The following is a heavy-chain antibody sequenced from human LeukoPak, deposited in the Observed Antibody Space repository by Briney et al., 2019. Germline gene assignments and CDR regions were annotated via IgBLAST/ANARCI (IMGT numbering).Heavy chain of an antibody. D-gene: IGHD6-6*01. CDR2: ISSSGSYT. J-gene: IGHJ4*02. V-gene: IGHV3-21*01. CDR1: GFTFSDYY. CDR3: ARDRYSSSSGIDY. Sequence: GGSLRPSCAASGFTFSDYYMNWVRQAPGKGLQWVSSISSSGSYTYYADSLKGRFTISRDNAKNSLFLQMNSLRAEDTAVYYCARDRYSSSSGIDYWGQGTLVTVSS.